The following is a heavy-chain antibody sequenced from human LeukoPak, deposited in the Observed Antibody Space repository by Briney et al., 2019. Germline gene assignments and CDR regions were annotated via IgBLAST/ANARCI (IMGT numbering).Heavy chain of an antibody. CDR2: ISYDGSNK. V-gene: IGHV3-30*03. CDR1: GFTFSSYG. Sequence: HPGRSLRLSCAASGFTFSSYGMHWVRQAPGKGLEWVAVISYDGSNKYYADSVKGRFTISRDNSKNTLYLQMNSLRAEDTAVYYCARISSGRYDAFDIWGQGTMVTVSS. D-gene: IGHD6-19*01. CDR3: ARISSGRYDAFDI. J-gene: IGHJ3*02.